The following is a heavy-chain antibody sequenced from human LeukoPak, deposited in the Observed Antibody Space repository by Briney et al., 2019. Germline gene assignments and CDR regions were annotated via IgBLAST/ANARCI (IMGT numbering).Heavy chain of an antibody. CDR1: GGSISRSYY. CDR3: ARGSTQYSSSFYFDY. Sequence: ETRSLTCSVSGGSISRSYYWGWIRQPPGKGLEWIGSIYDSGSSYNNPSLKSRVTISGDTSKNQFSLKLNSVTAADTAVYYCARGSTQYSSSFYFDYWGHGTLVTVSS. V-gene: IGHV4-39*02. CDR2: IYDSGSS. J-gene: IGHJ4*01. D-gene: IGHD6-6*01.